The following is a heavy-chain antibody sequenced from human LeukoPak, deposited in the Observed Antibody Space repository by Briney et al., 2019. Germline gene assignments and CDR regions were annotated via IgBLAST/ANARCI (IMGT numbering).Heavy chain of an antibody. CDR2: IYYSGST. CDR1: GGSISSYY. V-gene: IGHV4-59*01. Sequence: SETLSLTCTVSGGSISSYYWSWIRQPPGKGLEWIGYIYYSGSTNYNPSLKSRVTISVDTSKNQFSLKLSSVTAADTAVYYCARMGYSYNAFDYWGQGTLVTVSS. D-gene: IGHD5-18*01. CDR3: ARMGYSYNAFDY. J-gene: IGHJ4*02.